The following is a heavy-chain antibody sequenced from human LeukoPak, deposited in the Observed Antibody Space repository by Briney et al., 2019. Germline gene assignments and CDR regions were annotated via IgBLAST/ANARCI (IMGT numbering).Heavy chain of an antibody. Sequence: GASVKVSCKASGYTFTGYHMHWVRQAPGQGLEWMGRINPNSGGTDCAQKFQGRVTMTRDTSITTAYLELSRLRSDATAVYYCARVLGEIRFLEWFPFDHWGQGTLVTVSS. CDR3: ARVLGEIRFLEWFPFDH. CDR2: INPNSGGT. CDR1: GYTFTGYH. D-gene: IGHD3-3*01. V-gene: IGHV1-2*02. J-gene: IGHJ4*02.